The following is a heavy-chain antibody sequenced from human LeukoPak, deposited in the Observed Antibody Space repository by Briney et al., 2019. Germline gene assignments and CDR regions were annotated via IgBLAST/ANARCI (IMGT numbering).Heavy chain of an antibody. Sequence: GGSLRLSCAASGFTFSNYWMIWVREAPGKGLEWVGNIKQDGSEKRYADSVRGRFSISRDNAQTSLYLQMNSLRAEDTAVYYCARASDPWLQLTWGQGTLVTVSS. CDR2: IKQDGSEK. CDR3: ARASDPWLQLT. J-gene: IGHJ5*02. D-gene: IGHD5-24*01. V-gene: IGHV3-7*05. CDR1: GFTFSNYW.